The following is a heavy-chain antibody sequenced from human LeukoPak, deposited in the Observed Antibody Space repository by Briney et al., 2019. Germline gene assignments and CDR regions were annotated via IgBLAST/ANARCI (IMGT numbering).Heavy chain of an antibody. V-gene: IGHV4-59*01. CDR2: IYYSGST. D-gene: IGHD3-10*01. CDR1: GGSFSGYY. J-gene: IGHJ4*02. Sequence: ETLSLTCAVYGGSFSGYYWSWIRQPPGKGLEWIGYIYYSGSTNYNPSLKSRVTISVDTSKNQFSLKLSSVTAADTAVYYCARGRYYGSGHFDYWGQGTLVTVSS. CDR3: ARGRYYGSGHFDY.